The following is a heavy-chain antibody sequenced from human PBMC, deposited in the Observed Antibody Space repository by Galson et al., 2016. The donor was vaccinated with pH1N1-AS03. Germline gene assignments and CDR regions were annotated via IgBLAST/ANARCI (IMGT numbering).Heavy chain of an antibody. D-gene: IGHD3-10*01. CDR3: VAYGSGTQAYIDS. J-gene: IGHJ4*02. Sequence: SVKVSCKASGYTFTRYYMHWVRQAPGQGLEWMGVIDPSGGGTTYAQKFHGRVTMTRDTSTTTAHMELSSLRSEDTAMYYCVAYGSGTQAYIDSWGQETLVTVSS. CDR1: GYTFTRYY. CDR2: IDPSGGGT. V-gene: IGHV1-46*01.